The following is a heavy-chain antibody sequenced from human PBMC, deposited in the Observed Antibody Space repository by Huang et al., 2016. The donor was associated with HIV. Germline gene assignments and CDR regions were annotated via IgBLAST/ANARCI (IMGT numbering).Heavy chain of an antibody. CDR1: GFTFSSYG. CDR3: AKGGRAAAVMDV. J-gene: IGHJ6*04. V-gene: IGHV3-30*18. CDR2: ISYDKSNK. Sequence: QVQLVESEGGVVQPGRSLRLSCAASGFTFSSYGMHWVRQAPGKGLEWVAVISYDKSNKYYADSVKGRFTISRDNSKNTLYLQMNSLTTEDTALYYCAKGGRAAAVMDVWGKGTTVTVSS. D-gene: IGHD6-13*01.